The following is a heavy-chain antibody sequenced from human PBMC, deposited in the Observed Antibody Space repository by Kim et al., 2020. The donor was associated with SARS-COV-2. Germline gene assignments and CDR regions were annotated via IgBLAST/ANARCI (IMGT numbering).Heavy chain of an antibody. CDR3: ARLINLNGRITIFGVVNHDHYGMDV. CDR1: GGSISSSSYY. D-gene: IGHD3-3*01. J-gene: IGHJ6*02. CDR2: IYYSGST. V-gene: IGHV4-39*01. Sequence: SETLSLTCTVSGGSISSSSYYWGWIRQPPGKGLEWIGSIYYSGSTYYNPSLKSRVTISVDTSKNQFSLKLSSVTAADTAVYYCARLINLNGRITIFGVVNHDHYGMDVWGQGTTVTVSS.